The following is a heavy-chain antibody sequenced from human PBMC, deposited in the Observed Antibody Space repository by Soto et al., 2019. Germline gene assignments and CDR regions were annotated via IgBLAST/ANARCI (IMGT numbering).Heavy chain of an antibody. V-gene: IGHV3-11*01. CDR1: GITLSDNY. Sequence: QVHLVASGGGLVKPGGSLRLSCVASGITLSDNYMTWIRQAPGKGLEWLSYISNSDYTTYYADSVKGRFTISRDNAKNSLYLQLNGLRVEDTAVYYCANGKWSLDYWGQGILVTVSS. CDR2: ISNSDYTT. D-gene: IGHD2-8*01. CDR3: ANGKWSLDY. J-gene: IGHJ4*02.